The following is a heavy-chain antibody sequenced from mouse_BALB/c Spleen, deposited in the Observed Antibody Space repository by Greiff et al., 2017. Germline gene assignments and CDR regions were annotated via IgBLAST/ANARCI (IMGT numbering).Heavy chain of an antibody. J-gene: IGHJ3*01. D-gene: IGHD4-1*01. V-gene: IGHV3-8*02. CDR1: GDSITSGY. Sequence: EVKLQESGPSLVKPSQTLSLTCSVTGDSITSGYWNWIRKFPGNKLEYMGYISYSGSTYYNPSLKSRISITRDTSKNQYYLQLNSVTTEDTATYYCARGANGDGAWFAYWGQGTLVTVSA. CDR2: ISYSGST. CDR3: ARGANGDGAWFAY.